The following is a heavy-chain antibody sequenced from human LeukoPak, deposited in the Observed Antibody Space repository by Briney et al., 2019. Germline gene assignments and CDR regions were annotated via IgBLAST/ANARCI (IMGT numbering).Heavy chain of an antibody. CDR2: IKQDGSEK. CDR3: ARQAQRWLQLDYFDY. V-gene: IGHV3-7*01. J-gene: IGHJ4*02. Sequence: GGSLRLSCAASGFTFSSYWMSWVRQAPGKGLEWEANIKQDGSEKYYVDSVKGRFTISRDNAKNSLYLQMNSLRAEDTAVYYCARQAQRWLQLDYFDYWGQGTLVTVSS. CDR1: GFTFSSYW. D-gene: IGHD5-12*01.